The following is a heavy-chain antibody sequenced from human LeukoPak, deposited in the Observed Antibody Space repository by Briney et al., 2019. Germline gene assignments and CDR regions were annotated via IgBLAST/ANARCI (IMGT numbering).Heavy chain of an antibody. Sequence: PGGSLRLSCAASGFTFSNAWVSWVLQAPGKGLEWVGRIKSKTEGGTTDYAAPVRGRFTISRDDPKNTLYLQLNSLKTEDTAVYYCTTAPGIAIAGIGYSGQGTLVTVSS. D-gene: IGHD6-13*01. CDR3: TTAPGIAIAGIGY. CDR2: IKSKTEGGTT. CDR1: GFTFSNAW. J-gene: IGHJ4*02. V-gene: IGHV3-15*01.